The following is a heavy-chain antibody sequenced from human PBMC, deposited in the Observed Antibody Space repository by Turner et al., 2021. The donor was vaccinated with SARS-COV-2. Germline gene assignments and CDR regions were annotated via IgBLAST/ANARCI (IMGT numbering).Heavy chain of an antibody. J-gene: IGHJ6*02. CDR1: GGSISSQS. CDR3: ARHQGSTSGYDHGMNV. Sequence: QVQLPESGPGLVRPSETLSLPCTVPGGSISSQSWSWIRQPPGRGLEWIGYFYKIGRSDYNTTLRSRVTISVDTSKNQLSLNLLSMTAADTAVYYCARHQGSTSGYDHGMNVWGQGTAVIVSS. V-gene: IGHV4-59*08. CDR2: FYKIGRS. D-gene: IGHD1-1*01.